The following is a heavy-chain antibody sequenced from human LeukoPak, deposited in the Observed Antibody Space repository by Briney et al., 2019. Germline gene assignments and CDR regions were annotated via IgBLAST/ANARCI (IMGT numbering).Heavy chain of an antibody. V-gene: IGHV3-48*02. D-gene: IGHD6-19*01. Sequence: GGSLRLSCAASGFTFSSYSMNWVRQAPGKGLEWVSYISSSSSTMYYADSVKGRFTISRDNAKNSLYLQMNSLRDEDTAVYYCARATVAVAGGFDYWGQGTLVTVSS. CDR2: ISSSSSTM. CDR1: GFTFSSYS. CDR3: ARATVAVAGGFDY. J-gene: IGHJ4*02.